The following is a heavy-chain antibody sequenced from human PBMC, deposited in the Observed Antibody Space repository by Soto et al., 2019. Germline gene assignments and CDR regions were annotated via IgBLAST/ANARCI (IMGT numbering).Heavy chain of an antibody. CDR2: ISYDGSNK. V-gene: IGHV3-30-3*01. D-gene: IGHD1-1*01. Sequence: SLRLSCAASGFTFSSYAMHWVRQAPGKGLEWVAVISYDGSNKYYADSVKGRFTISRDNSKNTLYLQMNSLRAEDTAVYYCARDLVSWNYYYYYGMDVWGQGTTVTAP. J-gene: IGHJ6*02. CDR3: ARDLVSWNYYYYYGMDV. CDR1: GFTFSSYA.